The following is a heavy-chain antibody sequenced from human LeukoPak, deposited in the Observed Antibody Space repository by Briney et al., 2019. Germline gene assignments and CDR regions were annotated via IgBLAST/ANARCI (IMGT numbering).Heavy chain of an antibody. V-gene: IGHV4-39*07. CDR1: GGSISSSSYY. CDR3: ARSSARGWFDP. CDR2: IYYSGST. D-gene: IGHD3-16*01. J-gene: IGHJ5*02. Sequence: SETLSLTCTVSGGSISSSSYYWGWIRQPPGKGLEWIGSIYYSGSTYYNPSLKSRVTISVDTSKNQFSLKLSSVTAADTAVYYCARSSARGWFDPWGQGTLSPSPQ.